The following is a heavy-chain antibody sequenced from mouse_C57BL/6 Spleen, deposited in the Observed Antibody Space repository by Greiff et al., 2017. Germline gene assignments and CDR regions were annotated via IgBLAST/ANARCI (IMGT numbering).Heavy chain of an antibody. CDR2: IHPNSGST. V-gene: IGHV1-64*01. Sequence: QVQLQQPGAELVKPGASVKLSCKASGYTFTSYWMHWVKQRPGQGLEWIGMIHPNSGSTNYNEKFKSKATLTVDKSSSTAYMQLSSLTSEDSAVYYCCYGSSLHWYFDVWGTGTTVTVSS. J-gene: IGHJ1*03. CDR3: CYGSSLHWYFDV. D-gene: IGHD1-1*01. CDR1: GYTFTSYW.